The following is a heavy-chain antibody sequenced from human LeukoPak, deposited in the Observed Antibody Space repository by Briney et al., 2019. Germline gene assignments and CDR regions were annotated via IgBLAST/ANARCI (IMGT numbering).Heavy chain of an antibody. Sequence: SVKVSCKASGGTFSRYGITWVRQAPGQGLEWVGRITPVLGTANYAQKFQDRVTITADASTSTAYMELSSLRSEDTAIYYCARAIRYSNTWEYFDYWGQGTLVTVSS. CDR3: ARAIRYSNTWEYFDY. D-gene: IGHD6-13*01. CDR1: GGTFSRYG. J-gene: IGHJ4*02. CDR2: ITPVLGTA. V-gene: IGHV1-69*11.